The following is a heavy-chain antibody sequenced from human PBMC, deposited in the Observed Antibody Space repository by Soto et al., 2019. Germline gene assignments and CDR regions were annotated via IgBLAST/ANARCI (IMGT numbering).Heavy chain of an antibody. D-gene: IGHD2-2*01. Sequence: QVQLQESGPGLVKPSETLSLTCSVSGGSVSSGSYYWSWIRQSPEKGLEWIGYIYYTGGTKYNPSLTSRVTISEDTSRNHFSLKLTSVTAADTAVYYCARLEVGLDYWGQGVLVTVSS. CDR2: IYYTGGT. CDR1: GGSVSSGSYY. V-gene: IGHV4-61*03. J-gene: IGHJ4*02. CDR3: ARLEVGLDY.